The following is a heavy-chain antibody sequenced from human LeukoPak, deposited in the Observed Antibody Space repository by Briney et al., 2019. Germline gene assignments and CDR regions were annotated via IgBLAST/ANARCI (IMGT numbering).Heavy chain of an antibody. CDR2: IYHSGST. CDR3: AGSGLRYFDWLFKPYIWFDP. Sequence: PSQTLSLTCTVSGGSISSGGYYWSWIRQPPGKGLEWIGYIYHSGSTYYNPSLKSRVTISVDRSKNQFSLKLSSVTAADTAVYYCAGSGLRYFDWLFKPYIWFDPWGQGTLVTVSS. J-gene: IGHJ5*02. D-gene: IGHD3-9*01. CDR1: GGSISSGGYY. V-gene: IGHV4-30-2*01.